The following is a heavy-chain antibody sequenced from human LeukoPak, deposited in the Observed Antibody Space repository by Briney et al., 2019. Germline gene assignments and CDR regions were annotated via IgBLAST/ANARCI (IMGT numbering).Heavy chain of an antibody. CDR1: GGSISSSSYY. V-gene: IGHV4-39*01. Sequence: SETLSLTCTVSGGSISSSSYYWGWIRQPPGKGLEWIGSIYYSGSTYYNPSLKSRVTISVDTSKNQFSLKLSSVTAADTAVYYCAGLYNWNAGRDYWGQGTLVTVSS. CDR2: IYYSGST. D-gene: IGHD1-1*01. CDR3: AGLYNWNAGRDY. J-gene: IGHJ4*02.